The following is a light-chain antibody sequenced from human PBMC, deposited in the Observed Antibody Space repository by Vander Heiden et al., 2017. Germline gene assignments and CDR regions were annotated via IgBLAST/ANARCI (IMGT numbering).Light chain of an antibody. Sequence: IMMTPSPVALAVSLGERATINCKSSQNVLYSSNNKNYLAWYQQKPVQSPKLLIYWASTRESGVPDRFSGSGSGTDFTLTISSLQAEDVAVYCCQQYYSTPYTFGQGTKLEIK. V-gene: IGKV4-1*01. J-gene: IGKJ2*01. CDR1: QNVLYSSNNKNY. CDR3: QQYYSTPYT. CDR2: WAS.